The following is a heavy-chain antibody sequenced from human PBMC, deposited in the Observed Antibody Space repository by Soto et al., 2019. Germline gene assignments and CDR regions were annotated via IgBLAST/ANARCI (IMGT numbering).Heavy chain of an antibody. CDR1: GFTFSSYA. CDR3: ARDLQLWFPYYGMDV. Sequence: GGSLRLSCAASGFTFSSYAMHWVRQAPGKGLEWVAVISYDGSNKYYADSVKGRFTISRDNSKNTLYLQMNSLRAEDTAVYYCARDLQLWFPYYGMDVWGQGTTVTVSS. J-gene: IGHJ6*02. CDR2: ISYDGSNK. V-gene: IGHV3-30-3*01. D-gene: IGHD5-18*01.